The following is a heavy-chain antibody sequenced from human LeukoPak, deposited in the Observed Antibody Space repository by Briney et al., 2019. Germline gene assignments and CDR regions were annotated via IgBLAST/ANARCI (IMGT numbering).Heavy chain of an antibody. CDR1: GGSISSGSYY. Sequence: SETLSLTCTVAGGSISSGSYYWSWIRQPAGKGMEWIGRIYTSGSTNYNPSPKSRVTISVDTSKNQFSLKLSSVTAADMAVYYCARTVYHAFDIWGQGTMVTVSS. V-gene: IGHV4-61*02. D-gene: IGHD3-16*01. CDR3: ARTVYHAFDI. CDR2: IYTSGST. J-gene: IGHJ3*02.